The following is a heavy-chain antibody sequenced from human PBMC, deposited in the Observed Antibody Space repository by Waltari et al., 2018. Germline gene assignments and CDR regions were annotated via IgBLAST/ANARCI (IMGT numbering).Heavy chain of an antibody. Sequence: QLQLQESGPGLVKPSETLSLTCTVSGGSTNTGGHHWVGIRQAPGRGLGWFGSIFHFGGITFYAPSLKSRVSFSVDTSKNHFSLSLRSATAADTAVYFCARRSDYFDGSLDFGMDVWGQGTTVTVSS. CDR2: IFHFGGIT. CDR3: ARRSDYFDGSLDFGMDV. CDR1: GGSTNTGGHH. J-gene: IGHJ6*02. D-gene: IGHD3-22*01. V-gene: IGHV4-39*02.